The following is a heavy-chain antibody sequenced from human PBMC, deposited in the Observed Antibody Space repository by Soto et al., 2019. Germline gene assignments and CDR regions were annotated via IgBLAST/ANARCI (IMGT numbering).Heavy chain of an antibody. V-gene: IGHV1-8*01. D-gene: IGHD6-6*01. CDR2: MNPNSGNT. CDR3: ARGGAARRGEYYYYGMDV. J-gene: IGHJ6*02. CDR1: GYTFTSYD. Sequence: EASVKVSCKASGYTFTSYDINWVRQATGQGLEWMGWMNPNSGNTGYAQKFQGRVTMTRNTSISTAYMELSSLRSEDTAVYYCARGGAARRGEYYYYGMDVWGQGTTVTVSS.